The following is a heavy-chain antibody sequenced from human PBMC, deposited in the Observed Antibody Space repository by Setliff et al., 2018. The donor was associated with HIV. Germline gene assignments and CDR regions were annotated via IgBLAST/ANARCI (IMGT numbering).Heavy chain of an antibody. V-gene: IGHV3-23*01. D-gene: IGHD3-10*01. CDR3: AKRNAVGSLV. CDR2: ISGGGGTT. CDR1: GFTFSTYP. Sequence: GGSLRLPCAASGFTFSTYPMTWVRQGPGKGLEWVSGISGGGGTTYYAAAVKGRFTISRDNSKNTLYLQMNSLRAEDPAVYYCAKRNAVGSLVWGQGTLVTVSS. J-gene: IGHJ4*01.